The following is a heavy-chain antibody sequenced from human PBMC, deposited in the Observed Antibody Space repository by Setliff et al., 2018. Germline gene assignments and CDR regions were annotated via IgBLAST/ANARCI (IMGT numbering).Heavy chain of an antibody. D-gene: IGHD3-3*01. CDR2: MSHRGRT. V-gene: IGHV4-38-2*01. Sequence: SETLSLTCGVSGVSINSGHYWGWIRQPPGKGLEWIVTMSHRGRTYYNPSLESRVTMSLDTSKNQFSLRLTYVAAVDTAVYYCATPRRDDLDTPFDTFDIWGQGTMVTVSS. J-gene: IGHJ3*02. CDR3: ATPRRDDLDTPFDTFDI. CDR1: GVSINSGHY.